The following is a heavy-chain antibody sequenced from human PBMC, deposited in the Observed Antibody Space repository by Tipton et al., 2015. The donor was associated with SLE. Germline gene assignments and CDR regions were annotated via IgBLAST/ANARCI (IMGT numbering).Heavy chain of an antibody. CDR3: ARGGVGATTYYYYGMDV. D-gene: IGHD1-26*01. CDR2: IKQDGSEK. V-gene: IGHV3-7*05. Sequence: SLRLSCAASGFTFSSYWMSWVRQAPGKGLEWVANIKQDGSEKYYVDSVKGRFTISRDNAKNSLYLQMNSLRAEDTAVYYCARGGVGATTYYYYGMDVWGQGTTVTVSS. CDR1: GFTFSSYW. J-gene: IGHJ6*02.